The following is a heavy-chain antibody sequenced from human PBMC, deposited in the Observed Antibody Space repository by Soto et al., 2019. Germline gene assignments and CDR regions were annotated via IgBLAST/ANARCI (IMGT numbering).Heavy chain of an antibody. V-gene: IGHV1-46*03. Sequence: ASVKVSCKASGYTFTNYGISWVRQAPGQGLEWMGVINPSIGTTTYAQKFQGRVTMTRDTSTSTVYMEVSSLRSEDTAVYYCASTLGARFDYWGQGTLVTVSS. D-gene: IGHD1-26*01. J-gene: IGHJ4*02. CDR1: GYTFTNYG. CDR3: ASTLGARFDY. CDR2: INPSIGTT.